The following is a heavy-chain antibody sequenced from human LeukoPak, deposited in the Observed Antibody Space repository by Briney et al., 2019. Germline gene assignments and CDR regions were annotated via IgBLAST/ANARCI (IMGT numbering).Heavy chain of an antibody. V-gene: IGHV4-30-4*08. J-gene: IGHJ4*02. CDR3: ARGHYGSGSYYSRGGYFDY. D-gene: IGHD3-10*01. Sequence: SETLSLTSTVSGGSISSGDYYWSWIRQPPGKGLEWIGYIYYSGSTYYNPSLKSRVTISVDTSKNQFSLKLSSVTAADTAVYYCARGHYGSGSYYSRGGYFDYWGQGTLVTVSS. CDR2: IYYSGST. CDR1: GGSISSGDYY.